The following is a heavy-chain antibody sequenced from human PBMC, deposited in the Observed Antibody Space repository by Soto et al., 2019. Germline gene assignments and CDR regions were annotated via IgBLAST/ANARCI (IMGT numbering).Heavy chain of an antibody. CDR3: ATLTAGGSGRGY. D-gene: IGHD5-12*01. CDR1: GASVTSESYH. V-gene: IGHV4-31*03. CDR2: ITGSP. J-gene: IGHJ4*02. Sequence: QVQLQESGPGLVEPSQTLSLTCTVSGASVTSESYHWSWISQRPGKGLEWIGYITGSPYYNPSLKSRVSISLDTSGNNFSLRLSSVTAADTAVYYCATLTAGGSGRGYWGQGTLVTVSS.